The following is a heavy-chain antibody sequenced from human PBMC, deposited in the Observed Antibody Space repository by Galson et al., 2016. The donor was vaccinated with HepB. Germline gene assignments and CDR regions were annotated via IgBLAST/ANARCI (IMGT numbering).Heavy chain of an antibody. CDR2: IYWDDDD. Sequence: PALVKPTQTLTLTCTFSGFSLRSNGVGVAWIRQPPGKALEWLALIYWDDDDLYSPSLKSRLTITKDTSKNQVVLTMTNVDPVDTATYFCVHTLTPGTLTAFDFWGQGTMVTVSS. CDR1: GFSLRSNGVG. V-gene: IGHV2-5*02. D-gene: IGHD6-13*01. J-gene: IGHJ3*01. CDR3: VHTLTPGTLTAFDF.